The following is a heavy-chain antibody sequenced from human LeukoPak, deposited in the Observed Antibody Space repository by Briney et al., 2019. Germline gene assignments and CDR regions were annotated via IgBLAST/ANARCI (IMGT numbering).Heavy chain of an antibody. D-gene: IGHD3-10*01. CDR1: GGSFSGYY. Sequence: SETLSLTCAVYGGSFSGYYWSWIRQPPGKGLEWLGEINHSGSTNYNPSLKSRVTISVDTSKNQFSLKLSSVTAADTAVYYCARGLVRGPYGGYFDYWGQGTLVTVSS. CDR3: ARGLVRGPYGGYFDY. CDR2: INHSGST. V-gene: IGHV4-34*01. J-gene: IGHJ4*02.